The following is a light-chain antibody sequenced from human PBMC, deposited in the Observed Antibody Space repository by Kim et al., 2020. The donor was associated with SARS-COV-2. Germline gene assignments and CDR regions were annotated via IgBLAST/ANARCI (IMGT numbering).Light chain of an antibody. CDR1: RRVSSY. CDR3: QQYNYWPGT. J-gene: IGKJ1*01. V-gene: IGKV3-15*01. CDR2: GAS. Sequence: SPGETPTPSCTARRRVSSYLALYQQKPGQAPRLLIYGASTRATGIPARFSGSGSGTEFTLTVSSLQSEDFAVYYCQQYNYWPGTFGQGTKVDIK.